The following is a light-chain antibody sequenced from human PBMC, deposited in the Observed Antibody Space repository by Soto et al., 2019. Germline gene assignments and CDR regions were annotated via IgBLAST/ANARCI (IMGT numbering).Light chain of an antibody. J-gene: IGKJ1*01. Sequence: GDSVPMPCRASQNISTSLAWYQHKPGKAPTLLMFDVSNLESGVPSRFSGSGFGTEFTLTISSLHSDDFATYYCQQYDYSRTFGQGTKVDI. CDR2: DVS. CDR3: QQYDYSRT. CDR1: QNISTS. V-gene: IGKV1-5*01.